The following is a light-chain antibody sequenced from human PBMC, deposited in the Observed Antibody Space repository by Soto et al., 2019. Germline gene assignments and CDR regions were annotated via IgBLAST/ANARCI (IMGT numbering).Light chain of an antibody. CDR2: DAS. CDR3: QQRSNWPIT. J-gene: IGKJ5*01. V-gene: IGKV3-11*01. CDR1: QSISDT. Sequence: EIVMTQSPATLSVSPGGRATLSCMASQSISDTLAWYQQKPGQAPRLLIYDASNRATGIPARFSGSGSGTDCTLTISSLEPEDVAVYYCQQRSNWPITFGQGTRLEIK.